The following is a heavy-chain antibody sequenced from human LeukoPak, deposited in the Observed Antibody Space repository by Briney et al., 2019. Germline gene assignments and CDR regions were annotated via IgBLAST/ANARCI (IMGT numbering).Heavy chain of an antibody. CDR1: GFTFSSYS. CDR3: ARIGDYDILTGYYTDY. J-gene: IGHJ4*02. CDR2: INHSGST. D-gene: IGHD3-9*01. Sequence: GSLRLSCAASGFTFSSYSMNWIRQPPGKGLEWIGEINHSGSTNYNPSLKSRVTISVDTSKNQFSLKLSSVTAADTAVYYCARIGDYDILTGYYTDYWGQGTLVTVSS. V-gene: IGHV4-34*01.